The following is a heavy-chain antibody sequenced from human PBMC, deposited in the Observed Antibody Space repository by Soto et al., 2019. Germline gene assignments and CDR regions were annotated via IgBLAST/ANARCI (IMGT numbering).Heavy chain of an antibody. CDR3: ARAMGAVNYFDY. CDR2: FYYSGNA. V-gene: IGHV4-31*03. Sequence: QVQLQESGPGLVKPPQTLSLTCTVSGAYIRSGGFYWSWLRQHPEKGLEWIGYFYYSGNAYYNPSLTSRLTISGDAAKNQFSLNLSSVTAADTAVYFCARAMGAVNYFDYWGQGILVTVSS. D-gene: IGHD3-10*01. J-gene: IGHJ4*02. CDR1: GAYIRSGGFY.